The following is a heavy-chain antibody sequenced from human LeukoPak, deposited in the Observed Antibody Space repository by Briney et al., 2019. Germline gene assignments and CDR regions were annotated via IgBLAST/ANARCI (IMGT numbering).Heavy chain of an antibody. Sequence: SETLSLTCTVSGGSISTYYWTWIRQPPGKGLEWIGHVYYSGTTNYNPSLESRVTISIDTSKNQFSLKLNSVTAADTAVYYCARDYDSSGYYWSWGQGTLVTVSS. CDR2: VYYSGTT. CDR1: GGSISTYY. CDR3: ARDYDSSGYYWS. J-gene: IGHJ4*02. V-gene: IGHV4-59*01. D-gene: IGHD3-22*01.